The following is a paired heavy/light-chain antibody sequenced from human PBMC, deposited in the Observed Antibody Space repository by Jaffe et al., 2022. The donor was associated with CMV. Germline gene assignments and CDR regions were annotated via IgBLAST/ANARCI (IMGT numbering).Heavy chain of an antibody. CDR2: IYPGDSNT. D-gene: IGHD1-1*01. CDR3: ARPCGHDTGFDS. Sequence: EVPLVQSGTEVKKPGESLKISCKASGYTFTNYWIGWVRQVPGKGLEWMGIIYPGDSNTRYSPSFQGQVTISADKSISTAYLQWSSLKASDTAMYYCARPCGHDTGFDSWGQGTLVTVSS. CDR1: GYTFTNYW. J-gene: IGHJ4*02. V-gene: IGHV5-51*01.
Light chain of an antibody. CDR3: QQYNNWPRT. J-gene: IGKJ2*01. CDR2: GAS. Sequence: EIVMTQSPATLSVSPGERATLSCRASQSVSWGLAWYQHKPGQAPRLLIYGASTRATGIPARFSGSGSGTEFTLTISSLQSEDFAVYYCQQYNNWPRTFGQGTKLEIK. V-gene: IGKV3-15*01. CDR1: QSVSWG.